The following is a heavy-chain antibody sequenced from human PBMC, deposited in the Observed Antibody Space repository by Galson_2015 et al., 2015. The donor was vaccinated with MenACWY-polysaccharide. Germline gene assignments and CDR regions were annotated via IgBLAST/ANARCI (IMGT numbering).Heavy chain of an antibody. CDR1: GFTFSSYA. Sequence: SLRLSCAASGFTFSSYAMSWVRQAPGKGLEWVSAISGSGGSTYYADSVKGRFTISRDNSKNTLYLQMNSPRAEDTAVYYCAKAYSSGWYGGWGQGTLVTVSS. CDR2: ISGSGGST. J-gene: IGHJ4*02. CDR3: AKAYSSGWYGG. D-gene: IGHD6-19*01. V-gene: IGHV3-23*01.